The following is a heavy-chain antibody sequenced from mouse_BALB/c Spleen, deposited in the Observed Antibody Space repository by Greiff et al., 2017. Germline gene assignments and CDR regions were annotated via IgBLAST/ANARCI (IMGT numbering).Heavy chain of an antibody. D-gene: IGHD2-3*01. CDR1: GYTFTSSW. V-gene: IGHV1-69*02. Sequence: QVQLQQPGAELVKPGASVKLSCKASGYTFTSSWMHWVKQRPGQGLEWIGEIDPSDSYTNYNQKFKGKATLTVDKSSSTAYMQLSSLTSEDSAVYYCARSPDGLYAMDDWGQGTSVTVSS. CDR3: ARSPDGLYAMDD. CDR2: IDPSDSYT. J-gene: IGHJ4*01.